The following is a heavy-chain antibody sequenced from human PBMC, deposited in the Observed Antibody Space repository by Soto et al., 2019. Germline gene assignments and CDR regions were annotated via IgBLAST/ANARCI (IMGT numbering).Heavy chain of an antibody. Sequence: EVQLVESGGGLVQPGGSLTLSCAASGFTFGSYWMGWVRQAPGKGLEWVATIKQDGSEKYHMDSVKGRFTISRDNAKKSLYLQMNSLRADDTALYYCVRTGDDYWGQGTLVTVSS. CDR1: GFTFGSYW. CDR2: IKQDGSEK. CDR3: VRTGDDY. D-gene: IGHD3-16*01. V-gene: IGHV3-7*02. J-gene: IGHJ4*02.